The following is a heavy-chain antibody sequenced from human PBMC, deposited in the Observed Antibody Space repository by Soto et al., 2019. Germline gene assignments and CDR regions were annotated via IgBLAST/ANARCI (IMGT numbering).Heavy chain of an antibody. CDR2: INAGHGNT. CDR3: AREAPYHGSGMYGDGMDV. V-gene: IGHV1-3*01. Sequence: QVQLVQSGAEVKKPGASVKVSCKASGYPFTAFAIHWVRKAPGLRPEWMGWINAGHGNTKSSQKFQGRVTITMYTSASTADMELSSLRSEDTAVYYCAREAPYHGSGMYGDGMDVLGQGTTCTVSS. CDR1: GYPFTAFA. J-gene: IGHJ6*02. D-gene: IGHD3-10*01.